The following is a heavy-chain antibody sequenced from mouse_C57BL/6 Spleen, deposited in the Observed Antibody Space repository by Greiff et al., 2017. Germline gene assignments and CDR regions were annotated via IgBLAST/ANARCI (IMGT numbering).Heavy chain of an antibody. V-gene: IGHV1-61*01. D-gene: IGHD2-12*01. J-gene: IGHJ4*01. CDR1: GYTFTSYW. CDR3: AIAYYRDYAMDY. CDR2: IYPSDSET. Sequence: QVQLQQPGAELVRPGSSVKLSCKASGYTFTSYWMDWVKQRPGQGLEWIGNIYPSDSETHYNQKFKDKATLTIDKSSSTAYMRLISLTSEDSAVYDCAIAYYRDYAMDYWGQGTSVTVSS.